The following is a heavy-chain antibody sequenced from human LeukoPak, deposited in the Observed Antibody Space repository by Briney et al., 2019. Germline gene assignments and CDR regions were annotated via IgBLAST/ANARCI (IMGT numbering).Heavy chain of an antibody. CDR1: GYSFTSYW. Sequence: VESLKISCKGSGYSFTSYWIGWVRQMPGKGLECMGIVYPGYSYTKYSPPFQGQVTLSPDKSPSPPYLQWSSLKASDTAMYYCARVSRGYNPFDYWGQGTLVTVSS. CDR2: VYPGYSYT. CDR3: ARVSRGYNPFDY. V-gene: IGHV5-51*01. J-gene: IGHJ4*02. D-gene: IGHD5-24*01.